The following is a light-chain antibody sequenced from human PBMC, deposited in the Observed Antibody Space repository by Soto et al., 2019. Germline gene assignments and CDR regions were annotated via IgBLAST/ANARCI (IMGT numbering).Light chain of an antibody. CDR2: STS. CDR3: AAWDDRVDVHV. V-gene: IGLV1-44*01. CDR1: SSTIGSNR. J-gene: IGLJ1*01. Sequence: VLTQPRSGSGTTGQIGAVSYYRNSSTIGSNRVTWYQQLPGTAPKLLVYSTSQRSSGVPGRFSGSESGASASLSITGLQSEDEADYYCAAWDDRVDVHVFGAGTKVTAL.